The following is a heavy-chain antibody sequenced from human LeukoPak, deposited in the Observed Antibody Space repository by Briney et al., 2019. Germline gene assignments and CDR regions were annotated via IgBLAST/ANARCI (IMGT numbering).Heavy chain of an antibody. V-gene: IGHV1-18*01. J-gene: IGHJ4*02. CDR3: ARDQVLRPHDY. CDR2: ISAYNGNT. Sequence: ASVKVSCKASGYTFTSYGISWVRQAPGQGLEWMGWISAYNGNTNYAQKLQGRVTMTTDTSTSTAYMELSRLRSDDTAVYYCARDQVLRPHDYWGQGTLVTVSS. CDR1: GYTFTSYG. D-gene: IGHD3-16*01.